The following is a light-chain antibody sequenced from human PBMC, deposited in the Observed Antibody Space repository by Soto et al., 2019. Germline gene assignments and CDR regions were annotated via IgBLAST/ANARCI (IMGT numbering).Light chain of an antibody. J-gene: IGLJ1*01. CDR2: GNG. Sequence: QPVLTQPPSASGSPGQSVSISCTGTSSSIGAGYEVHWYHQLPGTAPKLVVSGNGNRPSGVPDRLSASKSGTSASLAITGLQAEDEGHYYCQSYDKRLTAYVFGTGTKVTVL. CDR1: SSSIGAGYE. CDR3: QSYDKRLTAYV. V-gene: IGLV1-40*01.